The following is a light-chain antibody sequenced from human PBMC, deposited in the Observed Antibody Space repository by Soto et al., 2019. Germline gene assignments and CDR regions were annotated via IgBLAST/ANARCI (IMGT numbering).Light chain of an antibody. CDR3: QQYGSSGGIT. J-gene: IGKJ5*01. CDR1: QTVDNF. Sequence: EIVLTQCPVSVSLSPGERATLSCRASQTVDNFLAWYQQTPGQAPRLLIYAASSRATGIPDRFSGSGSGTDFTLTITRLEPEDSAMYYCQQYGSSGGITFGHGTRLEI. CDR2: AAS. V-gene: IGKV3-20*01.